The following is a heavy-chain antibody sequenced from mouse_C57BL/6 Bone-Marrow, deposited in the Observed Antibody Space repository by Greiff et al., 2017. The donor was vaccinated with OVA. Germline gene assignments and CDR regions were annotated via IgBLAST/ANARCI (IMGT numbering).Heavy chain of an antibody. Sequence: EVMLVESGAELVRPGSSVKMSCKTSGYTFTSYGINWVKQRPGQGLEWIGYIYIGNGYTEYNEKFKGKATLTSDTSSSTAYMQLSSLTSEDSAIYFCARKSSQYYYAMDYWGQGTSVTVSS. V-gene: IGHV1-58*01. CDR3: ARKSSQYYYAMDY. CDR1: GYTFTSYG. CDR2: IYIGNGYT. D-gene: IGHD1-1*01. J-gene: IGHJ4*01.